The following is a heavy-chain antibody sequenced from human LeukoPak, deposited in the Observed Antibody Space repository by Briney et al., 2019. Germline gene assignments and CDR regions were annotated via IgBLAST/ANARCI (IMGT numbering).Heavy chain of an antibody. CDR1: GFTFSSYG. CDR3: AKVRYYGSGYYMDV. J-gene: IGHJ6*03. D-gene: IGHD3-10*01. V-gene: IGHV3-23*01. Sequence: GGSLRLSCAASGFTFSSYGMSWVRQAPGKGLEWVSAISGSGGSTYYADSVKGRFTISRDNSKNTLYLQMNSLRAEDTAVYYCAKVRYYGSGYYMDVWGKGTTVTISS. CDR2: ISGSGGST.